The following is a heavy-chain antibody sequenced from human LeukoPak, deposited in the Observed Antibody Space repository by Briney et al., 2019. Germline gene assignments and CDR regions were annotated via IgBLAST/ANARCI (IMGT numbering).Heavy chain of an antibody. CDR1: GFTFSNYA. V-gene: IGHV3-23*01. Sequence: GGSLRLSCAASGFTFSNYAMSWVRQAPGTGLEWVSTICGSCGNTHYADSVKGRFTISRDNSKNRLYLQMSSLRAEDTAVYYCTRDVGVVMFDYWGQGTLVTVSS. CDR3: TRDVGVVMFDY. D-gene: IGHD3-3*01. CDR2: ICGSCGNT. J-gene: IGHJ4*02.